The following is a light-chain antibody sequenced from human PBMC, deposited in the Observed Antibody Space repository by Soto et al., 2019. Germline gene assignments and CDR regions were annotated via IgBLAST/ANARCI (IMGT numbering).Light chain of an antibody. J-gene: IGLJ2*01. Sequence: QPVLTQPPSVSGAPGLRVTISCTGSSSNIGADYDVHWYQQIPGKAPKLLIYSNNKRPSGVPDRFSGSKSGTSASLAITGLQAEDEADYYCSSYGASSTLFGGGTKLTVL. CDR3: SSYGASSTL. CDR2: SNN. CDR1: SSNIGADYD. V-gene: IGLV1-40*01.